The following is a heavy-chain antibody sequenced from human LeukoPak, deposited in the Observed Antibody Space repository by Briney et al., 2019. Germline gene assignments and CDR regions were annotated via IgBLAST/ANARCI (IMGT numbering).Heavy chain of an antibody. Sequence: PGGSLRLSCAASGFTFSSYWMSWVRQAPGKGLEWVANIKQDGSEKYYEDSVKGRFTISRDNAKNSLYLQMNSLRAEDTAVYYCAREVLGAVGQLNYWGQGTLVTVSS. V-gene: IGHV3-7*01. CDR3: AREVLGAVGQLNY. D-gene: IGHD3-10*01. CDR2: IKQDGSEK. CDR1: GFTFSSYW. J-gene: IGHJ4*02.